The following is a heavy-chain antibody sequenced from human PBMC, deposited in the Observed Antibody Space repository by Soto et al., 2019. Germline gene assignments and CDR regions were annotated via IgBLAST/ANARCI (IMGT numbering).Heavy chain of an antibody. CDR1: GGSVSSSTYY. CDR3: ARDKGYCGSTTCYGIDY. D-gene: IGHD2-2*01. V-gene: IGHV4-61*01. Sequence: SETLSLTCTVSGGSVSSSTYYWSWIRQPPGKRLEWIGYIYYSGSTNYNPSLKSRVTISVDTSKNQFSLKLSSVTAADTAVYYFARDKGYCGSTTCYGIDYWGQGTLVTVSS. J-gene: IGHJ4*02. CDR2: IYYSGST.